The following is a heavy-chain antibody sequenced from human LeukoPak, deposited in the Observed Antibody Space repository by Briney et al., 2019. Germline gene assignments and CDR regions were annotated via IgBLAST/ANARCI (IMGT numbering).Heavy chain of an antibody. Sequence: GGSLRLSCAASGFSFSSYNIHWVRLAPGKGLEWVSSISTSNSYIYYADSVKGRFTISRDNAQSSLYLQMNSLTAEDTAVYYCARDRPRYCGRTSCPVDYWGQGILVTVSS. CDR2: ISTSNSYI. J-gene: IGHJ4*02. V-gene: IGHV3-21*01. CDR3: ARDRPRYCGRTSCPVDY. D-gene: IGHD2-2*01. CDR1: GFSFSSYN.